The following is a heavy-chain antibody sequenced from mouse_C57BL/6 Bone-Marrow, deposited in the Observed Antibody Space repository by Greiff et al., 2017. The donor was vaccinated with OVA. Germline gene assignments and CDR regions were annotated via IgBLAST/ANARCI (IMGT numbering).Heavy chain of an antibody. D-gene: IGHD2-2*01. CDR3: ARRLWLRRSPYWYFDV. V-gene: IGHV1-7*01. J-gene: IGHJ1*03. Sequence: VQLQQSGAELVRPGASVKLSCTASGFNIKDDYMHWVKQRPGQGLEWIGYINPSSGYTKYNQKFKDKATLTADKSSSTAYMQLSSLTYEDSAVYYCARRLWLRRSPYWYFDVWGTGTTVTVSS. CDR2: INPSSGYT. CDR1: GFNIKDDY.